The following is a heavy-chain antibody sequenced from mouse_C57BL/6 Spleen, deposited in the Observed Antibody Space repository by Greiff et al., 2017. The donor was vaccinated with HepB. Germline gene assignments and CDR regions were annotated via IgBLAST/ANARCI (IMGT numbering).Heavy chain of an antibody. V-gene: IGHV5-4*01. CDR1: GFTFSSYA. CDR2: ISDGGSYT. J-gene: IGHJ3*01. Sequence: DVKLVESGGGLVKPGGSLKLSCAASGFTFSSYAMSWVRQTPEKRLEWVATISDGGSYTYYTDNVKGRFTISRDNAKNNLYLQMSHLKSEDTAMYYCARDPRGFAYWGQGTLVTVSA. CDR3: ARDPRGFAY.